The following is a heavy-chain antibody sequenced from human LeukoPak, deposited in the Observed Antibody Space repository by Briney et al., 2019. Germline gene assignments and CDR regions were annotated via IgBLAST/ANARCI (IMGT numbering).Heavy chain of an antibody. CDR2: FDPEDGAR. CDR3: ATGYTYDYSLY. Sequence: ASVKVSCKVSGDTVTGFSIHLVRQAPGHGLEWMGGFDPEDGARIFAQKYQGRVTMNEDTSTDTAYMDLSSLRSEDTAVYYCATGYTYDYSLYWGQGNLVTVSS. D-gene: IGHD5-18*01. J-gene: IGHJ4*02. V-gene: IGHV1-24*01. CDR1: GDTVTGFS.